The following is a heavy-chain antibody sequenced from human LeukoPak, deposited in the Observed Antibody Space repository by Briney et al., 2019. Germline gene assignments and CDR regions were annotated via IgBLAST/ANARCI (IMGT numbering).Heavy chain of an antibody. D-gene: IGHD3-10*01. CDR2: INPNSGGT. J-gene: IGHJ4*02. CDR3: AGVGGVWFGELSEYYFDY. Sequence: GASVKVSCKASGYTFTGYYMHWVRQAPGQGLEWMGWINPNSGGTNYAQKFQGRVTMTRDTSISTAYMELSRLRSDDTAVYYCAGVGGVWFGELSEYYFDYWGQGTLVTVSS. CDR1: GYTFTGYY. V-gene: IGHV1-2*02.